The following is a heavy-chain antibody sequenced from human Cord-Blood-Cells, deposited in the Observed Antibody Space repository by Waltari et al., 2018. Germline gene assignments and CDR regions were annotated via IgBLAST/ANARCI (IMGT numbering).Heavy chain of an antibody. D-gene: IGHD3-10*01. CDR3: AKGEGSGSYYYDYYYMDV. CDR1: GFTFSSYA. V-gene: IGHV3-23*04. J-gene: IGHJ6*03. CDR2: ISGRGGGT. Sequence: EVQLVESGGGLVQPGGSLRLSCAASGFTFSSYAMSWVRQAPGKGLEWVAGISGRGGGTYYADSVKGRFTIPRDQSKITLYLQMNSLRAEDTAVYYCAKGEGSGSYYYDYYYMDVWGKGTTVTVSS.